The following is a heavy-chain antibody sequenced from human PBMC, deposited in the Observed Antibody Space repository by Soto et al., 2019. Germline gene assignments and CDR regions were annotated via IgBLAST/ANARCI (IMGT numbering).Heavy chain of an antibody. CDR1: GGSFSGYY. CDR2: INHSGST. CDR3: ARGDYGGNYYYGMDV. Sequence: SETLSLTCAVYGGSFSGYYWSWIRQPPGKGLEWIGEINHSGSTNYNPSLKSRVTISVDTSKNQFSLKLSSVTAADTAVYYCARGDYGGNYYYGMDVWGQGTTVTVSS. D-gene: IGHD4-17*01. V-gene: IGHV4-34*01. J-gene: IGHJ6*02.